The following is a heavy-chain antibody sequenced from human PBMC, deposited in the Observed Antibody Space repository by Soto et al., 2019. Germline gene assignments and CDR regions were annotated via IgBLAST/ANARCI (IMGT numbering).Heavy chain of an antibody. CDR2: FDPEDGET. J-gene: IGHJ6*02. CDR1: GYTLTELS. D-gene: IGHD5-12*01. V-gene: IGHV1-24*01. Sequence: ASVKVSCKVSGYTLTELSIHWVRQAPGKGLEWMGGFDPEDGETIYAQKFQGRVTMTEDTSTDTAYMELSSLRSEDTAVYYCATPVDPSYYYGMDVWGQGTTVTVS. CDR3: ATPVDPSYYYGMDV.